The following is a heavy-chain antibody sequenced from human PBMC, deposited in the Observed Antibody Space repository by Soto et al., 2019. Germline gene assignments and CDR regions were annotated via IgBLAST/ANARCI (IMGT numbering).Heavy chain of an antibody. D-gene: IGHD6-13*01. CDR1: GFTFSSCA. CDR2: ISGSGGST. V-gene: IGHV3-23*01. J-gene: IGHJ6*02. Sequence: PGGSLRLSCAASGFTFSSCAMSWVRQAPGKGLEWVSAISGSGGSTYYADSVKGRFTISRDNSKNTLYLQMNSLRAEDTAVYYCAKPPKGIAAAGRYYYYYYGMDVWGQGTTVTVSS. CDR3: AKPPKGIAAAGRYYYYYYGMDV.